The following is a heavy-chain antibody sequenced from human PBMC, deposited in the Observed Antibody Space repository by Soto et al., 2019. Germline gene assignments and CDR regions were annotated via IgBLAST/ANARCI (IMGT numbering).Heavy chain of an antibody. J-gene: IGHJ5*02. D-gene: IGHD6-19*01. CDR2: ISSSSSTI. Sequence: EVQLVESGGGLVQPGGSLRLSCAASGFTFSSYDMNWVRQAPGKGLEWVSYISSSSSTIYYADSVKGRFTISRDNDKNSLYLQMNSLRAEDTAVYYCAGHRGQWLNWFDPWGQGILVTVSS. CDR1: GFTFSSYD. CDR3: AGHRGQWLNWFDP. V-gene: IGHV3-48*01.